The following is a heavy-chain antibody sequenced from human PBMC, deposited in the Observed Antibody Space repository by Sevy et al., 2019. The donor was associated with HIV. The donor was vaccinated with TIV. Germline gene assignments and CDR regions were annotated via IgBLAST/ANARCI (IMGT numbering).Heavy chain of an antibody. CDR2: IYYSGST. D-gene: IGHD3-10*01. CDR3: ARHRPIWFGELSPHTLYYYYGMDV. J-gene: IGHJ6*02. V-gene: IGHV4-39*01. CDR1: GVSISSSSYY. Sequence: SETLSLTCTVSGVSISSSSYYWGWIRQPPGKGLEWIGSIYYSGSTYYNPSLKSRVTISVDTSKNQFSLKLSSVTAADTAVYYCARHRPIWFGELSPHTLYYYYGMDVWGQGTTVTVSS.